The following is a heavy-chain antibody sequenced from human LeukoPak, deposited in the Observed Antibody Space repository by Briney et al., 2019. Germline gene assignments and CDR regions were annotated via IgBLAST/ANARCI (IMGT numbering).Heavy chain of an antibody. CDR3: VREASGVSSSAFDV. V-gene: IGHV3-74*01. Sequence: PGGSLRLSCAASEFTFSTYCMHWVRQPLWKRLVCVSRINSDGTNTDYADSVKGRFTISRDNAKNTLYMQMNSLRVDDTAVYYCVREASGVSSSAFDVWGQGTMVTVSS. CDR1: EFTFSTYC. J-gene: IGHJ3*01. CDR2: INSDGTNT. D-gene: IGHD1-26*01.